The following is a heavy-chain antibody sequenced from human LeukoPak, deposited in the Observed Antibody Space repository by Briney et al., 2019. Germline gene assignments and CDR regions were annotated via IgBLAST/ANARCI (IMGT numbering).Heavy chain of an antibody. CDR1: GFTFSSYA. D-gene: IGHD5-12*01. J-gene: IGHJ4*02. V-gene: IGHV3-23*01. CDR3: AKVLAVARAFDY. CDR2: ISGSGGST. Sequence: GGSLRLSCAASGFTFSSYAMSWVRQAPGKGLEWVSAISGSGGSTYYADSVKGRFTISRDNSKNTLYLQMHSLRAEDPAVYYCAKVLAVARAFDYWGQGTLVTVSS.